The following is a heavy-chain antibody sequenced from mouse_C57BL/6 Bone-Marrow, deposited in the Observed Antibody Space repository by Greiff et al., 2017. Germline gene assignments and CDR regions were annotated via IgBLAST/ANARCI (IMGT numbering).Heavy chain of an antibody. CDR2: ISSGGSYT. J-gene: IGHJ3*01. D-gene: IGHD6-1*01. CDR1: GFTFSSYG. V-gene: IGHV5-6*01. Sequence: EVQRVESGGDLVKPGGSLKLSCAASGFTFSSYGMSWVRQTPDKRLEWVATISSGGSYTYYPDSVKGRFTISRDNAKNTLYLQMSSLKSEDTAMYYCARQQRGRFAYWGQGTLVTVSA. CDR3: ARQQRGRFAY.